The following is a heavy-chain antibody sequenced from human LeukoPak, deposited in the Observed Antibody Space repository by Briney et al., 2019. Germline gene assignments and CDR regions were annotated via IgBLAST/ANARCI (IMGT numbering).Heavy chain of an antibody. CDR2: ISSSSSYI. V-gene: IGHV3-21*01. CDR3: ARDGGYCSSTSCYLDYYGMDV. D-gene: IGHD2-2*01. J-gene: IGHJ6*04. Sequence: GGSLRLSCAASGFTFSSYSMNWVRQAPGKGLEWVSSISSSSSYIYYAHSVKGRFTISRDNAKNSLYLQMNSLRAEDTAVYYCARDGGYCSSTSCYLDYYGMDVWGKGTTVTVSS. CDR1: GFTFSSYS.